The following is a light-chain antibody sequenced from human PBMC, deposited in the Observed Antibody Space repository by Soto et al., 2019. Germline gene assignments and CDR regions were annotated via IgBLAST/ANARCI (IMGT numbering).Light chain of an antibody. CDR1: QDISTY. V-gene: IGKV1-5*01. J-gene: IGKJ5*01. CDR3: HHYTRNSAP. Sequence: RLTQSPSSLSASVGDTVTISCRASQDISTYLAWYQQKPGKAPTLLIFGASSLHNEVPPRFAGSGSGSEVTLTINRLQPDDFATYFCHHYTRNSAPFGQGTRV. CDR2: GAS.